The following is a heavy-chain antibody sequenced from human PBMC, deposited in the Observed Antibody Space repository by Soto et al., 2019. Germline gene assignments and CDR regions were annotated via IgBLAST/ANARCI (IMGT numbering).Heavy chain of an antibody. Sequence: GGSLRLSCAVSGFIFSRYSMNWVRQAPGKGLEWVSHINGDGNTIVYADSVRGRFTISRDNAKSTLFLQMNSLRVEDTAVYYCARDRGYPDSFDIWGQGTMVTVSS. CDR3: ARDRGYPDSFDI. V-gene: IGHV3-74*01. D-gene: IGHD3-10*01. CDR1: GFIFSRYS. CDR2: INGDGNTI. J-gene: IGHJ3*02.